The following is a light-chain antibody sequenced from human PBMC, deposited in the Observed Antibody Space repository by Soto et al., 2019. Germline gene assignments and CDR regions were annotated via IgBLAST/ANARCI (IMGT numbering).Light chain of an antibody. CDR1: QSVRSW. CDR3: QQSYSTPPWT. CDR2: DAS. J-gene: IGKJ1*01. V-gene: IGKV1-39*01. Sequence: DIQMTQSPSTLSASAADRRTIPCRSSQSVRSWLAWYQQKPGRAPKFLIYDASSLQSGVPSRFSGSGSGTDFTLTISSLQPEDFATYFCQQSYSTPPWTFGQGTKVDIK.